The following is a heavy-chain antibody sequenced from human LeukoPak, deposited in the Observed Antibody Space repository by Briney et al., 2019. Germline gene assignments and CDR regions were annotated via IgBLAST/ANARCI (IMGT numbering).Heavy chain of an antibody. CDR1: GFTFSSYS. CDR3: ARPRIAVAGSAEYFQH. CDR2: ISSSGSTI. D-gene: IGHD6-19*01. J-gene: IGHJ1*01. Sequence: KAGGSLRLSCAASGFTFSSYSMNWVRQAPGKGLEWVSYISSSGSTIYYADSVKGRFTISRDNSKNTLYLQMNSLRAEDTAVYYCARPRIAVAGSAEYFQHWGQGTLVTVSS. V-gene: IGHV3-48*01.